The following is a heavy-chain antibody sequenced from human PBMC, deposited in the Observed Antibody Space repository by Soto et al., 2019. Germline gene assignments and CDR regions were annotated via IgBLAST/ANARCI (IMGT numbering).Heavy chain of an antibody. V-gene: IGHV4-61*01. D-gene: IGHD1-26*01. CDR1: GGSVSSGSYY. Sequence: SETLSLTCTVSGGSVSSGSYYWSWIRQPPGKGLEWIGYIYYSGSTNYNPSLKSRVTISVDTSKNQFSLKLSSVTAADTAVYYCARDRVGATSGMDVWGQGTTVTVSS. CDR3: ARDRVGATSGMDV. J-gene: IGHJ6*02. CDR2: IYYSGST.